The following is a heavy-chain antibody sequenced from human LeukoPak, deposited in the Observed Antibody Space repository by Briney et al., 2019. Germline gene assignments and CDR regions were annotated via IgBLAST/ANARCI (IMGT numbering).Heavy chain of an antibody. Sequence: GGSLRLSCAASGFTFSNNAMSWIRQAPGKGLEWVSYISSSGSTIYYADSVKGRFTISRDNAKNSLYPQMNSLRAEDTAVYYCARDKIGGLEDGRAPPRPSYWGQGTLVTVSS. V-gene: IGHV3-11*01. CDR2: ISSSGSTI. CDR3: ARDKIGGLEDGRAPPRPSY. J-gene: IGHJ4*02. CDR1: GFTFSNNA. D-gene: IGHD2-15*01.